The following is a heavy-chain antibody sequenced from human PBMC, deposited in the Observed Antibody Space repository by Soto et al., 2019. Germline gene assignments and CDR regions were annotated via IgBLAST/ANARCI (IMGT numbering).Heavy chain of an antibody. CDR3: AIVVEPTKGADY. CDR1: GGSISGSRNYY. CDR2: IYYSGTT. J-gene: IGHJ4*02. D-gene: IGHD1-26*01. Sequence: QLQLQESGPGLVKPSETLSLTCTVSGGSISGSRNYYWGWIRQPPGKGLEWIASIYYSGTTYYNPSLKSRVTISVDTSKNQFSLKLSSVTAADTAVYYCAIVVEPTKGADYWGQGTLVTVSS. V-gene: IGHV4-39*01.